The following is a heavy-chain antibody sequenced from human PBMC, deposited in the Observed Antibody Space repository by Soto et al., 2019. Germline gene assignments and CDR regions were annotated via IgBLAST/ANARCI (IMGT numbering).Heavy chain of an antibody. CDR2: ISCSGGNT. CDR3: AKDLPIAVAGTPIGPFDY. D-gene: IGHD6-19*01. CDR1: GFTFSSYA. Sequence: GGSLRLSCAASGFTFSSYAMSWVRQAPGKGLEWVAAISCSGGNTYYADSVKGRFTISRDNSKNTLYLQMNSLRAEDTAVYYCAKDLPIAVAGTPIGPFDYWGQGTLVTVSS. V-gene: IGHV3-23*01. J-gene: IGHJ4*02.